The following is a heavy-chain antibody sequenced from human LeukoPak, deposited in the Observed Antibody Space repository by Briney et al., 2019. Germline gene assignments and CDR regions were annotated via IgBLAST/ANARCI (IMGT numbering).Heavy chain of an antibody. D-gene: IGHD3-22*01. J-gene: IGHJ4*02. Sequence: ASVKVSCKASGYTFTDYYLHWVRQAPGQGPEWMGWFNPNSGGTNYAWNFRGRVTMTRDTSISTAYMELNSLTSDDTAVYFCAKRGVVIRVILVGFHKEAYYFDSWGQGALVTVSS. V-gene: IGHV1-2*02. CDR1: GYTFTDYY. CDR3: AKRGVVIRVILVGFHKEAYYFDS. CDR2: FNPNSGGT.